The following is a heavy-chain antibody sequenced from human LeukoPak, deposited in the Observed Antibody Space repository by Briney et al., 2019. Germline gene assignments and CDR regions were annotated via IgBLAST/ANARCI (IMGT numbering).Heavy chain of an antibody. D-gene: IGHD6-19*01. J-gene: IGHJ4*02. CDR2: ISYDGSNK. V-gene: IGHV3-30-3*01. CDR3: ARDRPRGGVAVAGFFDY. CDR1: GFTFSDYY. Sequence: PGGSLRLSCAVSGFTFSDYYMSWVRQAPGKGLEWVAVISYDGSNKYYADSVKGRFTISRDNSKNTLYLQMNSLRAEDTAVYYCARDRPRGGVAVAGFFDYWGQGTLVTVSS.